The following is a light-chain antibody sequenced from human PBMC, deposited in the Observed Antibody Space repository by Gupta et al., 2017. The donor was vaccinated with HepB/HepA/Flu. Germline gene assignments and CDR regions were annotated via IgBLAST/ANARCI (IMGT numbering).Light chain of an antibody. CDR3: SSFTSTSSLAV. Sequence: QSALTQPASVSGSPGQSITISCTGTSSDVSWYQQHPGKAPKLMIYAVSNRPARVAYRFSGSKSGGTASLTISGLQAEDEADYYCSSFTSTSSLAVFGGGTKVTVL. V-gene: IGLV2-14*01. CDR2: AVS. CDR1: SSDV. J-gene: IGLJ2*01.